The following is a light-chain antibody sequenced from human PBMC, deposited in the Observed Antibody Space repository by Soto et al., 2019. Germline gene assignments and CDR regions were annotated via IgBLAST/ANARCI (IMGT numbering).Light chain of an antibody. CDR1: SSDIGGYKY. J-gene: IGLJ3*02. CDR3: SSYSSGSTLGV. Sequence: QSALTQPVSVSGSPGQSITISCTGTSSDIGGYKYVSWYQHHPGKVPQLIIYEVNNRPSGVSNRFSGSKSGNTASLTISGLQAEDEAVYYCSSYSSGSTLGVFGGGTKVTVL. V-gene: IGLV2-14*01. CDR2: EVN.